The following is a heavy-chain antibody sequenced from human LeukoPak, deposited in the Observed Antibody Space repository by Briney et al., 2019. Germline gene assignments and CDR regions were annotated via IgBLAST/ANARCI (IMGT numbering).Heavy chain of an antibody. V-gene: IGHV1-2*06. Sequence: GASVKVCCKASGYTLTGYDINWVRQAPGEGREWMGRISPSSGGTNYAQSFQGRVTMTRDTSINTAYLELSTLRSDDTAVYYCARDPTVRGYKHFDYWGQGTLVTVSS. D-gene: IGHD5-24*01. CDR1: GYTLTGYD. CDR3: ARDPTVRGYKHFDY. J-gene: IGHJ4*02. CDR2: ISPSSGGT.